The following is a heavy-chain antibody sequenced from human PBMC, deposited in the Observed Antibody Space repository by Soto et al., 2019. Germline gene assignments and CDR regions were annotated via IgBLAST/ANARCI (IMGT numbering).Heavy chain of an antibody. CDR3: ASRLRGSHGRYDAFDI. V-gene: IGHV3-53*01. J-gene: IGHJ3*02. CDR1: GFTVSSNY. D-gene: IGHD1-26*01. CDR2: IYSGGST. Sequence: HPGGSLRLSCAASGFTVSSNYMTWVRQAPGKGLEWVSVIYSGGSTYYADSVEGRFTISRDNSKNTLYLQMNSLRAEDTAVYYCASRLRGSHGRYDAFDIWGQGTMVTVSS.